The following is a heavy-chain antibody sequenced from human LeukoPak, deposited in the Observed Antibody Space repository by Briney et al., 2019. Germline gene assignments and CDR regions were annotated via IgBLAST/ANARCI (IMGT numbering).Heavy chain of an antibody. CDR1: GYNFSGHY. CDR2: IKPSNGDT. CDR3: ASPPLSSAMYYAH. D-gene: IGHD1-26*01. J-gene: IGHJ1*01. Sequence: SVKVSCKASGYNFSGHYMHWVRQAPGQGPEWMGWIKPSNGDTKYAQNFQGRVTMTRDTSISTAYMELSSLRSDDTAVYYCASPPLSSAMYYAHWGQGTLVTVSS. V-gene: IGHV1-2*02.